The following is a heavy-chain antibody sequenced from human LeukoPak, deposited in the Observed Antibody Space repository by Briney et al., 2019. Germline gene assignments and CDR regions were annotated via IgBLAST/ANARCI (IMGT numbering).Heavy chain of an antibody. D-gene: IGHD1-26*01. CDR1: GYTFTGYY. CDR2: INPNSGGT. V-gene: IGHV1-2*02. CDR3: AREPPNFGGSLGY. Sequence: ASVKVSCKASGYTFTGYYMHWVRQAPGQGLEWMGWINPNSGGTNYAQKFQGRVTMTRDTSISTAYMELSRLRSDDTAVYYCAREPPNFGGSLGYWGQGTLDTVSS. J-gene: IGHJ4*02.